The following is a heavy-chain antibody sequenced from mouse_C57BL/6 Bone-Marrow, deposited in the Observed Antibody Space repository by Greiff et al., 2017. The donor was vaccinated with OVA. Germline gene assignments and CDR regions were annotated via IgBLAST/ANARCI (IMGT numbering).Heavy chain of an antibody. D-gene: IGHD2-12*01. V-gene: IGHV1-15*01. CDR2: IDPETGGT. Sequence: QVQLQQSGAELVRPGASVTLSCKASGYTFTDYEMHWVKQTPVHGLEWIGAIDPETGGTAYNQKFKGKAILTADKSSSTAYMELRSLTSEDSAVYYCERGASDYSAMDYWGQGTSVTVSS. J-gene: IGHJ4*01. CDR3: ERGASDYSAMDY. CDR1: GYTFTDYE.